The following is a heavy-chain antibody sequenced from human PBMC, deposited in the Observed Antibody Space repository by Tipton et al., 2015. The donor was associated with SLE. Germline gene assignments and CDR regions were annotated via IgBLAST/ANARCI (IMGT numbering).Heavy chain of an antibody. Sequence: TLSLTCAVYGGSFSGYYWSWIRQPPGKGLEWIGEINHSGGTNYNPSLKSRVTISVDTSKNQFSLKLSSVTAADTAVYYCAATPRQSVDYWGQGTLVIVSS. V-gene: IGHV4-34*01. CDR2: INHSGGT. CDR3: AATPRQSVDY. J-gene: IGHJ4*02. D-gene: IGHD6-6*01. CDR1: GGSFSGYY.